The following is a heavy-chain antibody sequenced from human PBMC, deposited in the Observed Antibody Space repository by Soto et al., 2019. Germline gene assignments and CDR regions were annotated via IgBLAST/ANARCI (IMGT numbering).Heavy chain of an antibody. V-gene: IGHV3-11*06. CDR1: GFTFSDYY. CDR3: ATGGRYLLIFDY. J-gene: IGHJ4*01. CDR2: ISSSSSYT. Sequence: PGGPLRLSFAASGFTFSDYYMTWIRQAPGKGLEWVSFISSSSSYTNYADSVQGRFTISRDNAKNSLYLQMNSLRAEDTAVYYCATGGRYLLIFDYWGQGTLVTVSS. D-gene: IGHD3-16*01.